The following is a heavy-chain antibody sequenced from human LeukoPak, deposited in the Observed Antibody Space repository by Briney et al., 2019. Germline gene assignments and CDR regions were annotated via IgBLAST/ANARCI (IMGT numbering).Heavy chain of an antibody. V-gene: IGHV4-39*07. J-gene: IGHJ4*02. D-gene: IGHD2-15*01. CDR2: IYYGGST. CDR1: GGSISSDSYY. Sequence: SETLSLTCTVSGGSISSDSYYWGWIRQPPGKGLEWIGSIYYGGSTYYNPSLKSRVTISIDTSKNQFSLKLISVTAADTAVYYCARYRRGSGPTFDYWGQGTLVTVSS. CDR3: ARYRRGSGPTFDY.